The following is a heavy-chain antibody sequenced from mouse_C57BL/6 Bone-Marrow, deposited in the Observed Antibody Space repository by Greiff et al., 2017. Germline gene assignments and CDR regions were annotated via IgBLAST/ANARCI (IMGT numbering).Heavy chain of an antibody. J-gene: IGHJ4*01. V-gene: IGHV14-4*01. CDR3: TTEGSSYYYAMDY. D-gene: IGHD1-1*01. CDR2: IDPENGDT. CDR1: GFNIKDDY. Sequence: EVKLMESGAELVRPGASVKLSCTASGFNIKDDYMHWVKQRPEQGLEWIGWIDPENGDTEYASKFQGKATITADTSSNTAYLQLSSLTSEDTAVYYCTTEGSSYYYAMDYWGQGTSVTVSS.